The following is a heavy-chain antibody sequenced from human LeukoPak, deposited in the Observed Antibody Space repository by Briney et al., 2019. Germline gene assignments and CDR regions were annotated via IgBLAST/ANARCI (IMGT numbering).Heavy chain of an antibody. CDR1: EFTFSDYT. D-gene: IGHD3-10*01. V-gene: IGHV3-21*06. J-gene: IGHJ4*02. CDR3: RGRYHGSGAPKYDF. CDR2: ISSSSSYT. Sequence: GGSLRLSCAASEFTFSDYTINWVRQAPGKGLEWVSVISSSSSYTYYADSVKGRFTISRDNAKDSLYLQMNSLRVEDTAVYCVRGRYHGSGAPKYDFWGQGTLVTVFS.